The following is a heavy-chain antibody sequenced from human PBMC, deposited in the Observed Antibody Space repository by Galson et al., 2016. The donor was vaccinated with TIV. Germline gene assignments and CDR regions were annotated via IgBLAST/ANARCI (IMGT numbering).Heavy chain of an antibody. CDR3: AHLPDMFYYGMHV. CDR2: IYWDDSV. Sequence: PPLVKPTQTLTLTWTVPGCSAPTSGVGGGWIGQPPGKALEWRAHIYWDDSVRHSHSLKSRLTITKETSKSQVVFTMTKMDSVDTATYYCAHLPDMFYYGMHVWGQGTTVTVSS. V-gene: IGHV2-5*02. CDR1: GCSAPTSGVG. J-gene: IGHJ6*02. D-gene: IGHD3-10*02.